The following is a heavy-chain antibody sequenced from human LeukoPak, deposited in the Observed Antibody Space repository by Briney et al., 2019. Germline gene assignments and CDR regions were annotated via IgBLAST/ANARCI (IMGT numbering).Heavy chain of an antibody. Sequence: GGSLRLSCAASGFIFSSYAVHWVRQAPGKGLEWVALISYDGSNKYYADSVKGRFTISRDNPNNTLYLQMNSLRPEDTAVYCCARDLAIQPHRYDAFDIWGQGTMVTVSS. V-gene: IGHV3-30-3*01. CDR3: ARDLAIQPHRYDAFDI. CDR2: ISYDGSNK. CDR1: GFIFSSYA. D-gene: IGHD2-2*01. J-gene: IGHJ3*02.